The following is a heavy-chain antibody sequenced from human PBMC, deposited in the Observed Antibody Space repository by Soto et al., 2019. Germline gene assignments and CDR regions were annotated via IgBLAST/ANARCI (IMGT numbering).Heavy chain of an antibody. D-gene: IGHD3-10*01. CDR3: ASRLLWFGELYFDY. J-gene: IGHJ4*02. V-gene: IGHV3-23*01. Sequence: TGGSLRLSCAASGFSFSIYAMNWVRQAPGKGLEWVSGISGGGGSTYYADSVKGRFTISRDNSKNTLYLQMNSLRVEDTAVYYCASRLLWFGELYFDYWGQGTLVTVSS. CDR1: GFSFSIYA. CDR2: ISGGGGST.